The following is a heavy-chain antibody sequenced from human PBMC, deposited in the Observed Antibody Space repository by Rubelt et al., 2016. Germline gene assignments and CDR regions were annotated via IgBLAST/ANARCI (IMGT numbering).Heavy chain of an antibody. D-gene: IGHD2-21*01. J-gene: IGHJ4*02. CDR2: IRNKDYGGRT. CDR3: VRDPFAHCGGDCYLDY. V-gene: IGHV3-49*05. CDR1: GFTFGDYT. Sequence: EAQLVESGGGLVKLGGSLRLSCSGSGFTFGDYTMTWFRQAPGKGLEWVSFIRNKDYGGRTEYAASVKGRLTITRDDSKSGACLESNSLKTEETAVYYCVRDPFAHCGGDCYLDYWGQGTLVTVSS.